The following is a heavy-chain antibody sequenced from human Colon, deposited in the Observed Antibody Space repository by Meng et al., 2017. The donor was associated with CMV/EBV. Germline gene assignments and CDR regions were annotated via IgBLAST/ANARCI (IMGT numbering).Heavy chain of an antibody. CDR1: GFTFNSYW. D-gene: IGHD2-2*01. CDR2: INSDGSTT. J-gene: IGHJ5*02. CDR3: AREQRGYCTSTSCPSRWFDP. Sequence: GESLRLSCAASGFTFNSYWMHWVRQAPGKGLVWVSRINSDGSTTNYADSVKGRFTISRDNAKNTLYLQMNSLRAEDTAVYYCAREQRGYCTSTSCPSRWFDPWGRGTLVTVSS. V-gene: IGHV3-74*01.